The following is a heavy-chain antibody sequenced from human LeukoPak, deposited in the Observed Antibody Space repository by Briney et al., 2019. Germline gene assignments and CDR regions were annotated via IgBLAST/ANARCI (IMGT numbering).Heavy chain of an antibody. CDR3: ARGRPGPYYYDSSGYRDY. D-gene: IGHD3-22*01. CDR1: GGSISSSSYY. Sequence: SETLSLTCTVSGGSISSSSYYWGWIRQPPGKGLEWIGEINHSGSTNYNPSLKSRVTISVDTSKNQFSLKLSSVTAADTAVYYCARGRPGPYYYDSSGYRDYWGQGTLVTVSS. J-gene: IGHJ4*02. V-gene: IGHV4-39*07. CDR2: INHSGST.